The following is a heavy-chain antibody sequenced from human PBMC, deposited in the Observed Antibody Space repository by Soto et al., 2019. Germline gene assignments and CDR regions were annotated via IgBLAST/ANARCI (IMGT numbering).Heavy chain of an antibody. D-gene: IGHD3-22*01. V-gene: IGHV3-30*18. CDR1: GFTFSSYG. CDR3: AKSRVYDSSGYYYGYYFDY. J-gene: IGHJ4*02. CDR2: ISYDGSNK. Sequence: GGSLRLSCAASGFTFSSYGMHWVRQAPGKGLEWVAVISYDGSNKYYADSVKGRFTISRDNSKNTLYLQMNSLRAEDTAVYYCAKSRVYDSSGYYYGYYFDYSGQGTLVTVSS.